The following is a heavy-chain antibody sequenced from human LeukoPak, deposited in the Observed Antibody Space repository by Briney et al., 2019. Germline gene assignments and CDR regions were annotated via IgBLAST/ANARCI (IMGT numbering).Heavy chain of an antibody. J-gene: IGHJ4*02. V-gene: IGHV3-21*06. D-gene: IGHD3-10*01. Sequence: KPGGSLRLSCAASGFTFSSYGMSWVRLSPGKGLEWVSSITGSGPYMLYADSVKHRFTISRDNTKNLLYLEMNSLRTEDTAMYFCVRDVGAVRGEVYFDYWGQGTLVTVSS. CDR3: VRDVGAVRGEVYFDY. CDR1: GFTFSSYG. CDR2: ITGSGPYM.